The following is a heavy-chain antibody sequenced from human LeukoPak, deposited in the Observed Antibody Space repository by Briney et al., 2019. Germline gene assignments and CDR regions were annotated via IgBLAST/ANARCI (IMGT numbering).Heavy chain of an antibody. Sequence: PGGSLRLSCAASGFTFSSYAMSWVRQAPGKGLEWVSAISGSGGSTYYADPVKGRFTISRDNSKNTLYLQMNSLRAEDTAVYYCAKYNDPWQLDYYYYYYMDVWGKGTTVTVSS. CDR2: ISGSGGST. J-gene: IGHJ6*03. D-gene: IGHD1-1*01. CDR3: AKYNDPWQLDYYYYYYMDV. V-gene: IGHV3-23*01. CDR1: GFTFSSYA.